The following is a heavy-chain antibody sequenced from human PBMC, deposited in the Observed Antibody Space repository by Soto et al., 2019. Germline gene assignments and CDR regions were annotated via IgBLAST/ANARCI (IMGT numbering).Heavy chain of an antibody. J-gene: IGHJ4*02. D-gene: IGHD5-18*01. CDR2: IYSGGNT. V-gene: IGHV3-66*03. CDR3: AKDLGYSYGGFFDY. CDR1: GFTVSSNY. Sequence: EVQLVESGGGLIQPGGSLRLSCAASGFTVSSNYMSWVRQAPGKGLEWVSVIYSGGNTYYVDSVEGRFTISRDNSKNTVFLQMNSLRAEDTAVYYCAKDLGYSYGGFFDYWGQGTLVTVSS.